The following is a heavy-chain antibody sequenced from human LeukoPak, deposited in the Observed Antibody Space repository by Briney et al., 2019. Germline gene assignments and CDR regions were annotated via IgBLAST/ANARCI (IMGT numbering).Heavy chain of an antibody. CDR2: IKQDGSEK. CDR3: ARNCSSTSCYRAFDI. D-gene: IGHD2-2*01. CDR1: GFTFSSYW. Sequence: GGSLRLSCAASGFTFSSYWMSWVRQAPGKGLEWVANIKQDGSEKYYVDSVKGRFTISRDNAKNSLYLQMNSLRAADTAVYYCARNCSSTSCYRAFDIWGQGTMVTVSS. J-gene: IGHJ3*02. V-gene: IGHV3-7*01.